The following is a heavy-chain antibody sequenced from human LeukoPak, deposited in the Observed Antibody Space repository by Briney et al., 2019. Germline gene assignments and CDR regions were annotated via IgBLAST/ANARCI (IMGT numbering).Heavy chain of an antibody. CDR3: AATRVGATIEGVDGALDI. CDR2: IVLGNGNT. J-gene: IGHJ3*02. D-gene: IGHD1-26*01. Sequence: VASVKVSCKASGFTFTSSTMQWVRQARGQRLEWIGWIVLGNGNTDYAQIFQERVTITRDMSTSTAYMELSSLRSEDTAVYYCAATRVGATIEGVDGALDIWGQGTMVTVSS. CDR1: GFTFTSST. V-gene: IGHV1-58*02.